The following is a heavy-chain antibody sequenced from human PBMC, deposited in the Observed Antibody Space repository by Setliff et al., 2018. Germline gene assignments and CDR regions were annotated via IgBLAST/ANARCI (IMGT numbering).Heavy chain of an antibody. CDR3: ARGLNTESWTPLY. D-gene: IGHD2-15*01. J-gene: IGHJ4*02. CDR1: GGSMTDFF. V-gene: IGHV4-4*08. Sequence: SETLSLTCSVAGGSMTDFFWHWFRRPPGKGLEWIGYIYTKGGTNYSPSLKSRVTMSVDRSRNQFSLTLSSVSAADMAVYYCARGLNTESWTPLYWSPGTLVTGSS. CDR2: IYTKGGT.